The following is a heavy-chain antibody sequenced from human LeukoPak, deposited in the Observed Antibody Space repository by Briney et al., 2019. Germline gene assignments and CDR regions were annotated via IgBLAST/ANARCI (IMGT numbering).Heavy chain of an antibody. Sequence: GGSLRLSCAASGFTFSSYAMSWVRQAPGKGLEWVSAISGSGGSTYYADSVKGRFTISRDNSKNTLYLQMNSLRAEDTAVYYCARVGSRGGYNFDYWGQGTLVTVSS. D-gene: IGHD5-12*01. CDR3: ARVGSRGGYNFDY. CDR2: ISGSGGST. CDR1: GFTFSSYA. V-gene: IGHV3-23*01. J-gene: IGHJ4*02.